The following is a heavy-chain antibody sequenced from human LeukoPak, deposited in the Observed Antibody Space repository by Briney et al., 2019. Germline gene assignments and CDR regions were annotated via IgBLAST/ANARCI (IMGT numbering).Heavy chain of an antibody. CDR3: ARRLGRKFGERFYYYHYMDV. Sequence: SETLSLTCTVSGGSIRSSTYYWGWIRQPPGKGLEWIGSIYYSGSTYYNPSLKSRVTISVDTSKNQFSLKLSSVPAADTAVYYCARRLGRKFGERFYYYHYMDVWGKGTTVTISS. CDR1: GGSIRSSTYY. CDR2: IYYSGST. J-gene: IGHJ6*03. D-gene: IGHD3-10*01. V-gene: IGHV4-39*07.